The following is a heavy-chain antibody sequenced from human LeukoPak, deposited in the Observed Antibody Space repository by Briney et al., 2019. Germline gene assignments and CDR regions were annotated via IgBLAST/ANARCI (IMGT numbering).Heavy chain of an antibody. CDR2: ISSSAGTI. CDR3: AGLYSSSSGKAFDI. D-gene: IGHD6-6*01. V-gene: IGHV3-48*04. J-gene: IGHJ3*02. Sequence: PGGSLRLSCAASGFTFSSYNMNWVRQAPGKGLEWVSYISSSAGTIYYADSVKGRFTISRDNAKNSLYLQMNSLRAEDTAVYYCAGLYSSSSGKAFDIWGQGTMVTVSS. CDR1: GFTFSSYN.